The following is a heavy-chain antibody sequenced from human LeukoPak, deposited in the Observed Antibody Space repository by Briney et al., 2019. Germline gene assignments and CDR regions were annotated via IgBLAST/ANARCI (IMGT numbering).Heavy chain of an antibody. J-gene: IGHJ4*02. V-gene: IGHV1-2*02. CDR3: ARDQIEMATIDY. CDR2: INPNSGGT. CDR1: GYTFTGYY. D-gene: IGHD5-24*01. Sequence: ASVKVSCKASGYTFTGYYMHWVRQAPGQGLEWMGWINPNSGGTNYAQKFQGRVTLTRDTSISTAYMELSRLRSDDTAVYYCARDQIEMATIDYWGQGTLVTVSS.